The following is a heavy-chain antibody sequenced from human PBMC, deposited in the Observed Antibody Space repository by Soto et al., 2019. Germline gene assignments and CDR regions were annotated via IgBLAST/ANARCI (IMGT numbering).Heavy chain of an antibody. Sequence: SETLSLTCTVSGGTISSYYWSWIRQPPGKGLEWIGYISYSGRTNYNPSLKSRVTISVDTSKNQFSLKLSSVTAADTAVYYCARDGRGWYFDYWGQGTLVTVSS. J-gene: IGHJ4*02. CDR1: GGTISSYY. V-gene: IGHV4-59*01. CDR2: ISYSGRT. D-gene: IGHD6-19*01. CDR3: ARDGRGWYFDY.